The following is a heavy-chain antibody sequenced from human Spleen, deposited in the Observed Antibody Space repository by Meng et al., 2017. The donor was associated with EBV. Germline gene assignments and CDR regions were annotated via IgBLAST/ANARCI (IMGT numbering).Heavy chain of an antibody. V-gene: IGHV7-4-1*02. Sequence: LGSFRCEVKAHGAVVQNSCEGSGYSFCSSACNWVRQAPGQGLQGKGWVHTNTGNPTYAHDFTRRFVISLYTSVDTAYLKITNLKAEDTAVYFSAIDLRRGLGRGDYWGQGTLVTVSS. CDR3: AIDLRRGLGRGDY. D-gene: IGHD3-10*01. CDR1: GYSFCSSA. CDR2: VHTNTGNP. J-gene: IGHJ4*02.